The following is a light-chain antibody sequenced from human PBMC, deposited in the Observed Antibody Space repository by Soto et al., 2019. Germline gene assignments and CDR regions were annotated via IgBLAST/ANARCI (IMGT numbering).Light chain of an antibody. CDR1: QSISDT. Sequence: EIVVTQSPGTLSGWSGGRATLSCRASQSISDTLAWYQQKPGQAPRLLIYDASNRATGIPARFSGSASGTDFTLTISTLESEDFAIYYCQQRRNWPTFGQGTRLETK. CDR2: DAS. J-gene: IGKJ5*01. V-gene: IGKV3-11*01. CDR3: QQRRNWPT.